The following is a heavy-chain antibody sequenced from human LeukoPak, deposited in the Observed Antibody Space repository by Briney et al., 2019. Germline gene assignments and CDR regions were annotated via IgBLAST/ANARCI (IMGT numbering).Heavy chain of an antibody. CDR2: IKQDGSEK. V-gene: IGHV3-7*01. CDR1: GFTFSSYW. Sequence: GGSLRLSCAASGFTFSSYWMSWFRQAPGKGLEWVANIKQDGSEKYYVDPVKGRFTISRDNAKNSLYLQMNSLRAEDTAVYYCARELRLWQYNWFDPWGQGTLVTVSS. CDR3: ARELRLWQYNWFDP. J-gene: IGHJ5*02. D-gene: IGHD6-19*01.